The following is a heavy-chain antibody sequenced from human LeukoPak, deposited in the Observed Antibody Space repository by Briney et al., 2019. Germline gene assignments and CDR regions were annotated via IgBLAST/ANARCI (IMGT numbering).Heavy chain of an antibody. D-gene: IGHD6-13*01. CDR1: GYTFTGYY. Sequence: ASVKVSCKASGYTFTGYYMHWVRQAPGQGLEWMGWINPNSGGTNYAQEFQGRVTMTRDTSISTAYMELSRLRSDDTAVYYCARDPRYSSSWPVYYYYGMDVWGQGTTVTVSS. J-gene: IGHJ6*02. V-gene: IGHV1-2*02. CDR2: INPNSGGT. CDR3: ARDPRYSSSWPVYYYYGMDV.